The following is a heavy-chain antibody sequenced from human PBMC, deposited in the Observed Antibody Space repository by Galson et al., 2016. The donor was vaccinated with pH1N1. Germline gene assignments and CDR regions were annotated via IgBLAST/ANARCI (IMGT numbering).Heavy chain of an antibody. D-gene: IGHD2-15*01. Sequence: SLRLSCAASGFTFSNYWMHWVRQAPGKGLEWVANIKQDGSEKYYVDSVKGRFTISRDKAKNTLYLQMNSLSAEDTAVYYCAKDEVTPGYYYMDVWGKGTTVTVSS. CDR3: AKDEVTPGYYYMDV. V-gene: IGHV3-7*01. CDR2: IKQDGSEK. J-gene: IGHJ6*03. CDR1: GFTFSNYW.